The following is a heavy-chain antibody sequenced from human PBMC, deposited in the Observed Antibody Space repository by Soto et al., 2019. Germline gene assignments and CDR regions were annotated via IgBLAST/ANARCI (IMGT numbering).Heavy chain of an antibody. CDR1: GGAISKFY. Sequence: QVQLQESGPGVVKPSETLSLSCSVSGGAISKFYWSWIRKTAGKGLERVGRIYATGTTDYNPSLRGRVTMSVDISKKTFSLKLTCVTAADTGVYYCVRDGSKPRRDCFDPWGEGKLVTVSS. CDR2: IYATGTT. J-gene: IGHJ5*02. V-gene: IGHV4-4*07. CDR3: VRDGSKPRRDCFDP.